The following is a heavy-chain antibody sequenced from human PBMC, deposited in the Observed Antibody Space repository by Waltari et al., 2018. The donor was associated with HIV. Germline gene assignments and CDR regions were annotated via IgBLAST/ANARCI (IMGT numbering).Heavy chain of an antibody. V-gene: IGHV3-7*04. CDR3: ARGGFYGSGSKVN. D-gene: IGHD3-10*01. J-gene: IGHJ4*02. CDR2: IKQDGSEK. CDR1: GFTFGGYW. Sequence: EVQLVESGGGLVQPGGSLRLSCAASGFTFGGYWMSWVRQAPGKGLEWVANIKQDGSEKYYVDSVNGRFTISRDNAENSLYLQMNSLRAEDTAVYYCARGGFYGSGSKVNWGQGTLVTVSS.